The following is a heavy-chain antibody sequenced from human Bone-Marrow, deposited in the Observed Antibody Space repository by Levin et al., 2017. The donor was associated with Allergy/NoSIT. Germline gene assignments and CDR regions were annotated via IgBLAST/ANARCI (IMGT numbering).Heavy chain of an antibody. CDR1: GDTFRDYH. D-gene: IGHD3-10*01. CDR2: IRSKAYRGTI. J-gene: IGHJ6*02. CDR3: TGVRFGEFFFPLFHGMDV. Sequence: GGSLRLSCTVSGDTFRDYHMSWFRQAPEKGLEWVGFIRSKAYRGTIEYAASVKGRFTISRDDSKSIAYLQMDSLKTEDTAVYYCTGVRFGEFFFPLFHGMDVWGQGTTVTVSS. V-gene: IGHV3-49*03.